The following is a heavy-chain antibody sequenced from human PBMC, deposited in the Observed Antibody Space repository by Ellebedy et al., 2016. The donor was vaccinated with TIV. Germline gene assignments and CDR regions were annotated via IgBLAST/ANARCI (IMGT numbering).Heavy chain of an antibody. J-gene: IGHJ4*02. V-gene: IGHV3-30*04. CDR2: ISYDGNNK. CDR1: GFIFGNYA. Sequence: GESLKISXAASGFIFGNYAMNWVRQTPGKGLEWVAFISYDGNNKYYADSVKGRFTLSRDNAKNTLYLEMNRLRAEDTAVYFCARDRSYSPTYWGQGTLVTVSS. D-gene: IGHD1-26*01. CDR3: ARDRSYSPTY.